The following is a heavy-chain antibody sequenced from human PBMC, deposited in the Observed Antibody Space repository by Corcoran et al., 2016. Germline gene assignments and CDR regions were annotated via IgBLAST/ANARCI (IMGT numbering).Heavy chain of an antibody. Sequence: EVQLVESGGGLVQPGGSLRLSCAASGFAFSTYWMHWVRQVPGKGRMWVSRITGDGSDTTYADSVKGRFTISRDNAENTLYLQMDRRRAEGTAVYYCARGGGWSSGRFRAFGFWGQGTRVTVSS. D-gene: IGHD2-15*01. CDR2: ITGDGSDT. V-gene: IGHV3-74*03. CDR3: ARGGGWSSGRFRAFGF. J-gene: IGHJ3*01. CDR1: GFAFSTYW.